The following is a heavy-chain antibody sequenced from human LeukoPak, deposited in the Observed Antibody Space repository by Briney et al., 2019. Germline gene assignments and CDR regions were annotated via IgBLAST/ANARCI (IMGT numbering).Heavy chain of an antibody. V-gene: IGHV1-2*02. CDR2: INPNSGGT. CDR1: GYTFTGYY. J-gene: IGHJ3*02. Sequence: GASVKVSCKASGYTFTGYYMHWVRQAPGQGLEWMGWINPNSGGTNYAQKFQGRVTMTRDTSISTAYMELSRLRSDDTAVYYCARGRGSYYGGGAFDIWGQGTMVTVSS. D-gene: IGHD1-26*01. CDR3: ARGRGSYYGGGAFDI.